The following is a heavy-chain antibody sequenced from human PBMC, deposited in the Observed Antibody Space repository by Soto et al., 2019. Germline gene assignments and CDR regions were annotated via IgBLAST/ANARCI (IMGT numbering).Heavy chain of an antibody. D-gene: IGHD5-12*01. CDR3: ARGRGYNGYEEGPLSDPVDP. CDR2: INHSGST. Sequence: SETLSLTCAVYGGSFSGYYWSWIRQPPGKGLEWIGEINHSGSTNYNPSLKSRVTISVDTSKNQFSLKLSSVTAADTAVYYCARGRGYNGYEEGPLSDPVDPWVQGTLVTV. CDR1: GGSFSGYY. J-gene: IGHJ5*02. V-gene: IGHV4-34*01.